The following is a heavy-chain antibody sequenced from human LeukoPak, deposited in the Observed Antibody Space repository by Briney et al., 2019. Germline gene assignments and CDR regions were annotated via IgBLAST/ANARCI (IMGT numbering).Heavy chain of an antibody. J-gene: IGHJ6*03. V-gene: IGHV4-38-2*02. CDR2: IYHSGST. CDR1: GYSISSGYN. Sequence: SQTLSLTCTVSGYSISSGYNWGWIRQPPGKGLEWIGNIYHSGSTYYNPSLKSRVTISVDTSKNQFSLKLSSVTAADTAVYYCAREAGPIYFYYMDVWSKGTTVTVSS. CDR3: AREAGPIYFYYMDV.